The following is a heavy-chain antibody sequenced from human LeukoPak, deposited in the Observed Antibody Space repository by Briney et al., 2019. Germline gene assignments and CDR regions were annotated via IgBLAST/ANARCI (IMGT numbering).Heavy chain of an antibody. CDR1: GGSISSISYY. D-gene: IGHD3-10*01. CDR2: MYHNGST. CDR3: ASLERREYYFDY. Sequence: SETLSLTCTVSGGSISSISYYWGWIRQPPGKGLEWIGSMYHNGSTYYNPSLKSRVTISVDTSKNQFSLKLSSVTAADTAVYYCASLERREYYFDYWGQGTLVTVSS. V-gene: IGHV4-39*01. J-gene: IGHJ4*02.